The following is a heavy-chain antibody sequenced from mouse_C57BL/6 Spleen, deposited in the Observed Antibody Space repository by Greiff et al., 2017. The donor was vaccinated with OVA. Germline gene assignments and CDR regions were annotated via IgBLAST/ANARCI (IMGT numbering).Heavy chain of an antibody. CDR1: GFTFSDYG. CDR2: ISSGSSTI. Sequence: EVKVVESGGGLVKPGGSLKLSCAASGFTFSDYGMHWVRQAPEKGLEWVAYISSGSSTIYYADTVKGRFTISRDNAKNTLFLQMTSLRSEDTAMYYCARNWDVKAWFAYWGQGTLVTVSA. D-gene: IGHD4-1*01. CDR3: ARNWDVKAWFAY. J-gene: IGHJ3*01. V-gene: IGHV5-17*01.